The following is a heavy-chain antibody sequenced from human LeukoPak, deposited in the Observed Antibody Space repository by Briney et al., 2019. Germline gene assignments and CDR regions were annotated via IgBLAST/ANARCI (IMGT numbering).Heavy chain of an antibody. CDR3: ARRPAPGMGGYGGNPYYYYYMDV. J-gene: IGHJ6*03. CDR1: GGSISSYY. CDR2: IYYSGST. D-gene: IGHD4-23*01. V-gene: IGHV4-59*12. Sequence: SETLSLTCTVSGGSISSYYWTWIRQPPGKGLEWIGYIYYSGSTSYNPSLKSRVTISVDTSKNQFSLKLSSVTAADTAVYYCARRPAPGMGGYGGNPYYYYYMDVWGKGTTVTISS.